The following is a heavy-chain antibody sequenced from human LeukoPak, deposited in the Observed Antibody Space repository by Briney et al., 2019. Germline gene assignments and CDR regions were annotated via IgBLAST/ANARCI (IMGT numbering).Heavy chain of an antibody. CDR3: ARRSKGYYGSGSYYYPTVYYFDY. CDR2: INHSGST. J-gene: IGHJ4*02. CDR1: GGSFSGYY. D-gene: IGHD3-10*01. V-gene: IGHV4-34*01. Sequence: PSETLSLTCAVYGGSFSGYYWSWIRQPPGKGLEWNGEINHSGSTNYNPSLKSRVTISVDTSKNQFSLKLSSVTAADTAVYYCARRSKGYYGSGSYYYPTVYYFDYWGQGTLVTVSS.